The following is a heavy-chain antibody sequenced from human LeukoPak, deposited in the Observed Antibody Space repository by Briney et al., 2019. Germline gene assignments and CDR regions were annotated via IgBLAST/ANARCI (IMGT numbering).Heavy chain of an antibody. D-gene: IGHD3-22*01. CDR2: INHSGST. CDR3: ARGHPPYYYDSSGPDAFDI. CDR1: GGSFSAYY. V-gene: IGHV4-34*01. J-gene: IGHJ3*02. Sequence: SETLSLTCGVYGGSFSAYYWSWIRQPPGKGLEWIGDINHSGSTKYNPSLKSRVTISVDTSKNQFSLKLSSVTAADTAVYYCARGHPPYYYDSSGPDAFDIWGQGTMVTVSS.